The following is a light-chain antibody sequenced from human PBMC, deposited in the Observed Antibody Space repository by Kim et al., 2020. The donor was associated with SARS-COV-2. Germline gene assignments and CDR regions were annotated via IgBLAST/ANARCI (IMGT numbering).Light chain of an antibody. J-gene: IGKJ2*01. V-gene: IGKV1-5*03. CDR3: QHYSRFPYT. CDR2: LAS. Sequence: SASIGDRVTIPGRASQMIDTCLSWYQQKPGKAPKLLIYLASTLENGVPPRFSGSGSGAEFTLTINSLQPDDFATYYCQHYSRFPYTFGQGTKLEI. CDR1: QMIDTC.